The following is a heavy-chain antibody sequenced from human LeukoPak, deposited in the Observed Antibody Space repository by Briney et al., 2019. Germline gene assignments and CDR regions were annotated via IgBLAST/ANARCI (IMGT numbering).Heavy chain of an antibody. CDR3: AREGYSTGSQLYYYYMDV. J-gene: IGHJ6*03. D-gene: IGHD6-19*01. CDR1: GFTFDDYG. Sequence: GGSLRLSCAASGFTFDDYGMSWVRQAPGKGLEWVSGINWNGGSTGYADSVKGRFTISRDNAKNSLYLQMNSLRAEDTALYYCAREGYSTGSQLYYYYMDVWGKGTTVTVSS. CDR2: INWNGGST. V-gene: IGHV3-20*04.